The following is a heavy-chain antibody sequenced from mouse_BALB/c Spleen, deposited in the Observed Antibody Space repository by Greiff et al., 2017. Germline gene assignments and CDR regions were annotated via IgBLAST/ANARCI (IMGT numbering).Heavy chain of an antibody. CDR1: GYTFTDYA. V-gene: IGHV1S137*01. CDR3: ARGGGSLY. D-gene: IGHD1-1*02. CDR2: ISTYYGDA. J-gene: IGHJ3*01. Sequence: VMLVESGAELVRPGVSVKISCKGSGYTFTDYAMHWVKQSHAKSLEWIGVISTYYGDASYNQKFKGKATMTVDKSSSTAYMELARLTSEDSAIYYCARGGGSLYWGQGTLVTVSA.